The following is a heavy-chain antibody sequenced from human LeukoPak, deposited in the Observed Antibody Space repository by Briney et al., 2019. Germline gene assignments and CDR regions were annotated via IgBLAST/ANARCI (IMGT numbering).Heavy chain of an antibody. CDR3: ARAHRSIAARPFYFQH. D-gene: IGHD6-6*01. Sequence: SETLSLTCAVYGGSFSGYYWSWIRRPPGKGLEWTGEINHSGSTNYNPSLKSRVTISVDTSKNQFSLKLSSVTAADTAVYYCARAHRSIAARPFYFQHWGQGTLVTVSS. CDR1: GGSFSGYY. CDR2: INHSGST. V-gene: IGHV4-34*01. J-gene: IGHJ1*01.